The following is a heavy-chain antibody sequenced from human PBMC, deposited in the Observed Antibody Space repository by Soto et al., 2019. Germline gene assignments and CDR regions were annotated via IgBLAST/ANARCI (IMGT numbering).Heavy chain of an antibody. J-gene: IGHJ4*02. CDR2: IRSKAYGGTT. CDR3: TRDSAGLYDFWSGSPFDY. D-gene: IGHD3-3*01. CDR1: GFTFADYA. Sequence: PGGSLRLSCTASGFTFADYAMSCVRQAPGKGLEWVGFIRSKAYGGTTEYAASVKGRFTISRDDSKSIAYLQMNSLKTEDTAVYYCTRDSAGLYDFWSGSPFDYWGQGTLVTVSS. V-gene: IGHV3-49*04.